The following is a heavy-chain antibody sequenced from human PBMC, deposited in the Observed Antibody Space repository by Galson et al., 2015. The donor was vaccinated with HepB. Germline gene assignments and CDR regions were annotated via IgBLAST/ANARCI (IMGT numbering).Heavy chain of an antibody. CDR1: GDSISNDRW. CDR3: ARGGHTVATMYYWFDS. J-gene: IGHJ5*01. D-gene: IGHD5-12*01. V-gene: IGHV4-4*02. Sequence: ETLSLTCAVSGDSISNDRWWSWVRQPPGEGLEWIGEAYHSGGTNYRPSLKSRVTISVDKPKNQFSLKLTSVTAADTAVYYCARGGHTVATMYYWFDSWGQGTLVTVSS. CDR2: AYHSGGT.